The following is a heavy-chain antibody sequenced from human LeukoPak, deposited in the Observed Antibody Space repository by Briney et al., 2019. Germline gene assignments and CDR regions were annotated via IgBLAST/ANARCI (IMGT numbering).Heavy chain of an antibody. D-gene: IGHD2-2*01. CDR3: ARPACSSTSCYLYFQY. V-gene: IGHV5-51*01. Sequence: GESLKISCKASGYIFTNYWIGWVRQMPGKGLEWMAIISPANSDTRYSPSFQGQVTISADKSISTAYLQWSSLKASDTAMYYCARPACSSTSCYLYFQYWGQGTLVTVSS. CDR1: GYIFTNYW. J-gene: IGHJ1*01. CDR2: ISPANSDT.